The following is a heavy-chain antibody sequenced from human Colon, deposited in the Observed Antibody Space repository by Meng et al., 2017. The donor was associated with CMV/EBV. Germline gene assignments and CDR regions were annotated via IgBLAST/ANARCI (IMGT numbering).Heavy chain of an antibody. CDR3: AKVAAAGTRYFDY. V-gene: IGHV3-23*01. D-gene: IGHD6-13*01. CDR2: ISGSGGST. Sequence: ADGFSFSSYAMSWVRQAPGKGLEWVSAISGSGGSTYYADSVKGRFTISRDNSKNTLYLQMNSLRAEDTAVYYCAKVAAAGTRYFDYWGQGTLVTVSS. J-gene: IGHJ4*02. CDR1: GFSFSSYA.